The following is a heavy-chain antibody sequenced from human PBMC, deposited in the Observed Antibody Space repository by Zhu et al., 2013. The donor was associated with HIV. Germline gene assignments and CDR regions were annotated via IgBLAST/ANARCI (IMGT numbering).Heavy chain of an antibody. D-gene: IGHD5-18*01. CDR3: ARDPAMVRAYYYYGMDV. CDR1: GYTFTSYG. CDR2: ISAYNGNT. J-gene: IGHJ6*02. V-gene: IGHV1-18*04. Sequence: QVQLVQSGAEVKKPGASVKVSCKASGYTFTSYGISWVRQAPGQGLEWMGWISAYNGNTNYAQKLQGRVTMTTDTSTSTAYMELRSLRSDDTAVYYCARDPAMVRAYYYYGMDVWGQGTTVTVSS.